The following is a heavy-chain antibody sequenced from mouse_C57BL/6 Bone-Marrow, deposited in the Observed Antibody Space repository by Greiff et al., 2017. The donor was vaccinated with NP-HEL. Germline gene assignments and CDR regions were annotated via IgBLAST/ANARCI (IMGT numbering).Heavy chain of an antibody. CDR1: GFTFTDYY. D-gene: IGHD1-1*02. J-gene: IGHJ1*03. V-gene: IGHV7-3*01. CDR2: IRNKANGYTT. Sequence: EVHLVESGGGLVQPGGSLSLSCAASGFTFTDYYMSWVRQPPGKALEWLGFIRNKANGYTTEYSASVKGRFTISRDNSQSILYLQMNALRAEDSATYYCARSSLWEYFDVWGTGTTVTVSS. CDR3: ARSSLWEYFDV.